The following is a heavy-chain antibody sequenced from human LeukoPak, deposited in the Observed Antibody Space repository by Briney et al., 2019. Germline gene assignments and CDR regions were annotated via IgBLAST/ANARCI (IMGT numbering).Heavy chain of an antibody. V-gene: IGHV3-53*01. D-gene: IGHD2-15*01. CDR2: IYSGGST. CDR3: ARGYGYSSGDLNYFYY. Sequence: SGGSLRLSCAASGFTVSSNYMSWVRQAPGKGPEWVSVIYSGGSTYYADSVKDRFTISRDNSKNTLYLQMNSLRAEDTAVYYCARGYGYSSGDLNYFYYWGQGTLVTVSS. J-gene: IGHJ4*02. CDR1: GFTVSSNY.